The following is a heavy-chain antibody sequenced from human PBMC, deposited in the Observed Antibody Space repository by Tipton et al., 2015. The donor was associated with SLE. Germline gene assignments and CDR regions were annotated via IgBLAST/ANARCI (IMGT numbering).Heavy chain of an antibody. V-gene: IGHV1-69*01. J-gene: IGHJ6*02. D-gene: IGHD6-13*01. Sequence: QSGAEVKKPGSSVKVSCKASGGTLSSYGLSWVRQAPGQGLEWMGGIVPIMGSTNYAQKFQGRVTITADESTSTVYMELTSLRSEDTAVYYCARNEHQLLFRNYGLDVWGQGTTVTVSS. CDR2: IVPIMGST. CDR1: GGTLSSYG. CDR3: ARNEHQLLFRNYGLDV.